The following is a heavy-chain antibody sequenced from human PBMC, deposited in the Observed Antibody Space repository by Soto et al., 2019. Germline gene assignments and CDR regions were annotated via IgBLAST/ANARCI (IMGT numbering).Heavy chain of an antibody. D-gene: IGHD6-13*01. CDR2: IIPILGIA. CDR1: GGTFGSYT. CDR3: ARLIAAAGTRMNAFDI. V-gene: IGHV1-69*02. J-gene: IGHJ3*02. Sequence: QVQLVQSGAEVKKPGSSVKVSCTASGGTFGSYTISWVRQAPGQGLEWMGRIIPILGIANYAQKFQGRVTITADKSTSTAYMELSSLRSEDTAVYYCARLIAAAGTRMNAFDIWGQGTMVTVSS.